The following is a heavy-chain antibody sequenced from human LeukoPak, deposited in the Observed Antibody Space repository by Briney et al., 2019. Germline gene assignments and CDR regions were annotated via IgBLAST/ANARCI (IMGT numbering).Heavy chain of an antibody. CDR2: ISSSGSTI. D-gene: IGHD2-2*01. CDR3: ARAAAANDAFDI. V-gene: IGHV3-11*04. CDR1: GFTFSDYY. Sequence: PGGSLRLSSAASGFTFSDYYMSWIRQAPGKGLEWVSYISSSGSTIYYADSVKGRFTISRDNAKNSLYLQMNSLRAEDTAVYYCARAAAANDAFDIWGQGTMVTVSS. J-gene: IGHJ3*02.